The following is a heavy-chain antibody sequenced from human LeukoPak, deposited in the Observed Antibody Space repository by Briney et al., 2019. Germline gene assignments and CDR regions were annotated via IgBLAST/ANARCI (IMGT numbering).Heavy chain of an antibody. V-gene: IGHV3-33*06. CDR2: IWSGGSNK. J-gene: IGHJ4*02. CDR1: GLTFSHYG. D-gene: IGHD4-11*01. CDR3: AKDAQRGFDYSNSLEY. Sequence: PERSLRLSCSASGLTFSHYGFHWVRQAPGKGLEWVAVIWSGGSNKYYGDSVKGRFIIYRDDSQNTISLQMNSLRSEDTGVYYCAKDAQRGFDYSNSLEYWGQGPLVIVSS.